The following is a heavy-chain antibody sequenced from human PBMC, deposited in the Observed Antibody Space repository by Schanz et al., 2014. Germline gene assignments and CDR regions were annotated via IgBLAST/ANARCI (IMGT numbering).Heavy chain of an antibody. J-gene: IGHJ4*02. D-gene: IGHD6-13*01. Sequence: GGSLRLSCAASGFTFSDYYMSWIRQAPGKGLEWVSYISSSGSYTNYADSVKGRFTTSRDNGKKSMYLQMNSLRAEDTAVYYCARLDSSSWYPRYWGQGTLXTVSS. CDR3: ARLDSSSWYPRY. V-gene: IGHV3-11*03. CDR1: GFTFSDYY. CDR2: ISSSGSYT.